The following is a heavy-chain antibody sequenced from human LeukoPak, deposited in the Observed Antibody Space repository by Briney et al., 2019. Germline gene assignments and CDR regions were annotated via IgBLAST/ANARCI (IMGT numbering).Heavy chain of an antibody. CDR3: ARHRPETPWIQLWGYYYGMDV. CDR1: GGSISSGGYY. CDR2: IYYSGST. Sequence: SQTLSLTCTVSGGSISSGGYYWSWIRQHPGKGLEWIGYIYYSGSTYYNPSLKSRVTISVDTSKNQFSLKLSSVTAADTAVYYCARHRPETPWIQLWGYYYGMDVWGQGTTVTVSS. D-gene: IGHD5-18*01. V-gene: IGHV4-31*03. J-gene: IGHJ6*02.